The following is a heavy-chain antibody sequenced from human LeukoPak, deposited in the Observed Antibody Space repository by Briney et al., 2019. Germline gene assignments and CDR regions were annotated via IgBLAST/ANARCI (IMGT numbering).Heavy chain of an antibody. Sequence: SVKLSCKASGATFSSFGIYWVRQAPGHGLEWMGRIILFVGVTNYAQKFQGRVTIIADNSTRTAYMELSSLTSEDTAVYYCARGLHFTMVRGGTTNYYYGMDVWGQGTSVTVSS. CDR3: ARGLHFTMVRGGTTNYYYGMDV. J-gene: IGHJ6*02. CDR2: IILFVGVT. V-gene: IGHV1-69*04. CDR1: GATFSSFG. D-gene: IGHD3-10*01.